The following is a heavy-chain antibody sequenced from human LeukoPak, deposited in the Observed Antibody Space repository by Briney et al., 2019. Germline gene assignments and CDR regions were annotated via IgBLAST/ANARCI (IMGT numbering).Heavy chain of an antibody. CDR1: GGSFSGYY. V-gene: IGHV4-34*01. CDR3: ARAPTAGYSSGWYSWFDP. Sequence: SETLSLTCAVYGGSFSGYYWSWIRQPPGKGLEWIGEINHSGSTNYNPSLKSRVTISVDTSKNQFSLKPSSVTAAVTAVYYCARAPTAGYSSGWYSWFDPWGQGTLVTVSS. CDR2: INHSGST. J-gene: IGHJ5*02. D-gene: IGHD6-19*01.